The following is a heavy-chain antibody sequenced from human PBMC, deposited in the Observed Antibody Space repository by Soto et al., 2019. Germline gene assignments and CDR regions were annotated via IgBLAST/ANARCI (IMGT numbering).Heavy chain of an antibody. J-gene: IGHJ6*02. CDR1: GYTFTRYD. D-gene: IGHD2-15*01. CDR3: GRGPPSGASYCRSIYYYYYGMDV. CDR2: MNTNRGNT. V-gene: IGHV1-8*01. Sequence: GASEKVSCKASGYTFTRYDIVWVRPAIGKGLEWMGWMNTNRGNTDYAQKLQGRATLTRDNSISTAYTPLSTLSSDDPAVYYRGRGPPSGASYCRSIYYYYYGMDVWGQGTMVTVSS.